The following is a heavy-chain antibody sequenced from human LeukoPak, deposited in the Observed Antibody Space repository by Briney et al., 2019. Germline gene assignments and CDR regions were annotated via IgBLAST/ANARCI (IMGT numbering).Heavy chain of an antibody. V-gene: IGHV3-53*04. CDR2: IYSGGST. J-gene: IGHJ4*02. D-gene: IGHD1-26*01. Sequence: GGSLRLSCAASGFTVSSNYMSWVRQAPGKGLEWVSVIYSGGSTYYADSVKGRFTISRHNSKNTLYLQMNSLRAEDTAVYYCARGLSGSYYGPHYFDYWGQGTLVTVSS. CDR3: ARGLSGSYYGPHYFDY. CDR1: GFTVSSNY.